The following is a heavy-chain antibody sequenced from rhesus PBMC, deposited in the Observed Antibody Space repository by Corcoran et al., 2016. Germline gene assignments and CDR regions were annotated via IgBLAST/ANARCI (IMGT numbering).Heavy chain of an antibody. CDR3: ARPTTLGTTY. CDR2: ISGGSGKT. D-gene: IGHD5-24*01. CDR1: GYSISSGYY. J-gene: IGHJ4*01. Sequence: QVQLQESGPGLVKPSETLSLTCAVSGYSISSGYYWGWIRQPPGKGLEDFGYISGGSGKTNYNPSLKSRVTISKDTSNNQVALKLTSVTAADTAVYYCARPTTLGTTYWGQGVLVTVSS. V-gene: IGHV4-99*01.